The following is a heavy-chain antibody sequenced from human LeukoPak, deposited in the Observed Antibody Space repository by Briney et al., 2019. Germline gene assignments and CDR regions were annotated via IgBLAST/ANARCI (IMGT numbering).Heavy chain of an antibody. CDR3: AKDPSSSWLEYYFDY. CDR1: GFTFDDYA. J-gene: IGHJ4*02. V-gene: IGHV3-9*01. D-gene: IGHD6-13*01. CDR2: ISWNSGSI. Sequence: GGSLRLSCAASGFTFDDYAMHWVRQAPGKGLEWVSGISWNSGSIGYADSVKGRFTISRDNAKNSLYLQMNSLRAEDTALYYCAKDPSSSWLEYYFDYWGQGTLVTVSS.